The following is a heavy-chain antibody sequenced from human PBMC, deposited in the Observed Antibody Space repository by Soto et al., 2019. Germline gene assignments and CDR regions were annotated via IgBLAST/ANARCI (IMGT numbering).Heavy chain of an antibody. V-gene: IGHV1-69*02. CDR1: GGTFSSYT. D-gene: IGHD2-15*01. CDR3: ARVKEYCSGGSCYGVHFDY. J-gene: IGHJ4*02. Sequence: QVQLVQSGAEVKKPGSSVKVSCKASGGTFSSYTISWVRQAPGQGLEWMGRIIPILGIANYAQKFQGRVTITADKXXSXAXXELSSLRSEDTAVYYCARVKEYCSGGSCYGVHFDYWGQGTLVTVSS. CDR2: IIPILGIA.